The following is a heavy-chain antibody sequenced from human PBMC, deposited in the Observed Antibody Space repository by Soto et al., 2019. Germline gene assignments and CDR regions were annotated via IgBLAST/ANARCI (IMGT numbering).Heavy chain of an antibody. CDR2: ISNNGGNT. Sequence: PGGSLRLSCSASGFTFNNYAIHWVRQAPGKGLQYVSTISNNGGNTFYADSVKGRFTISRDNSKNTLYLQLSSLRAEDTAVYYCVTDARNYGPETCYHGMDVWGQGTTVTVSS. J-gene: IGHJ6*02. CDR3: VTDARNYGPETCYHGMDV. V-gene: IGHV3-64D*06. D-gene: IGHD4-17*01. CDR1: GFTFNNYA.